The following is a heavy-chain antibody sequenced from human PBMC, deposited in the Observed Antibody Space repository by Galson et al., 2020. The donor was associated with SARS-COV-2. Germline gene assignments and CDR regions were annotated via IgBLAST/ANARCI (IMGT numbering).Heavy chain of an antibody. CDR3: ATDRKVTREGGYYYDGMDV. CDR2: FDPEDGET. D-gene: IGHD4-17*01. J-gene: IGHJ6*02. V-gene: IGHV1-24*01. Sequence: ASVKVSCKVSGYTLTELSMHWVRQAPGKGLEWMGGFDPEDGETIYAQKFQGRVTMTEDTSTDTAYMELSSLRSEDTAVYYCATDRKVTREGGYYYDGMDVWGQGTTVTVSS. CDR1: GYTLTELS.